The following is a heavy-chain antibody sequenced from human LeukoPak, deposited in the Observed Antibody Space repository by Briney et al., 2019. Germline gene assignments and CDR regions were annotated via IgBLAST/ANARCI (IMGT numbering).Heavy chain of an antibody. Sequence: GGSLRLSCAASGFTFSSYTMSWVRQAPGEGLEWVSVVSGSGSSTYYADSVKGRFTISRDNSKNTLYLQMNSLRAEDTAVYFCAKAQRTIRQYFYDGMDVWGQGATVTVSS. V-gene: IGHV3-23*01. CDR2: VSGSGSST. D-gene: IGHD3-9*01. J-gene: IGHJ6*02. CDR1: GFTFSSYT. CDR3: AKAQRTIRQYFYDGMDV.